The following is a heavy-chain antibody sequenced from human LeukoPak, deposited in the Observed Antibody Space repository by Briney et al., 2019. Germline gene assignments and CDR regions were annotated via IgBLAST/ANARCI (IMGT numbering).Heavy chain of an antibody. V-gene: IGHV3-74*01. J-gene: IGHJ3*01. Sequence: QTGGSLRLSCAASGFSFSTYWMHWVRQAPGKGLVWVSRISSDGSITSYADSVKGRFTISRDNAKNTLYLQMNSLRAEDTAVYYCARGWNNAFDLWDQGTMVTVSS. CDR2: ISSDGSIT. CDR3: ARGWNNAFDL. CDR1: GFSFSTYW. D-gene: IGHD1-1*01.